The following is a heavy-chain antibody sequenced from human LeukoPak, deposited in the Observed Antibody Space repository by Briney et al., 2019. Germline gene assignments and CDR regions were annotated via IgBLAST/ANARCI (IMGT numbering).Heavy chain of an antibody. D-gene: IGHD5-12*01. V-gene: IGHV3-66*01. CDR2: IYSGGST. CDR1: GFTVSSNY. J-gene: IGHJ4*02. CDR3: ASSKVATTTVLDY. Sequence: GGSLRLSCAASGFTVSSNYMSWVRQAPGKGLEWVSVIYSGGSTYYADSVKGRFTISRDNSKNTLYLQMNSLRAEDTAVYYCASSKVATTTVLDYWGQGTLVTVSS.